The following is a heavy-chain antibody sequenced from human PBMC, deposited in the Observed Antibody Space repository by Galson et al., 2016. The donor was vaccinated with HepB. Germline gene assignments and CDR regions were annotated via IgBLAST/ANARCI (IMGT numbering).Heavy chain of an antibody. D-gene: IGHD3-10*01. Sequence: SLRLSCAASGFTFRSYGMNWVRQAPGKGLEWVSGISGSGGGAYYGDSVKGRFTISRDNSKNTLHLQINSLRAEDTAVYYCAEEGRLGDGLDVWGQGTTVTVSS. J-gene: IGHJ6*02. CDR1: GFTFRSYG. CDR2: ISGSGGGA. V-gene: IGHV3-23*01. CDR3: AEEGRLGDGLDV.